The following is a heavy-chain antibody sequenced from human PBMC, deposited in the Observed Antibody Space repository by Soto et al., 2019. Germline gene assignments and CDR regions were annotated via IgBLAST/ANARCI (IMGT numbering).Heavy chain of an antibody. D-gene: IGHD2-2*02. V-gene: IGHV4-31*03. CDR3: ARDPNCSRTSCYNVGAY. Sequence: QVQLQESGPGLVKPSQTLSLTCTVSGGSISSGGYYWSWIRQHPGKGLEWIGYIYYSGSTYYNPSLKSRFTISVDTSKNHFSLKLSSVTAADTAVYYCARDPNCSRTSCYNVGAYWGQGTLVTVSS. J-gene: IGHJ4*02. CDR1: GGSISSGGYY. CDR2: IYYSGST.